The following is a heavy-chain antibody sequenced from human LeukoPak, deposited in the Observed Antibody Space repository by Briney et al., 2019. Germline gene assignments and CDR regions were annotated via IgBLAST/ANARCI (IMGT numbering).Heavy chain of an antibody. CDR3: ARLGYSYGLGYYYYMDV. V-gene: IGHV4-38-2*01. CDR2: IYHSGST. D-gene: IGHD5-18*01. CDR1: GYSISSGYY. J-gene: IGHJ6*03. Sequence: PSETLSLTCAVSGYSISSGYYWGWIRQPPGKGLEWIGSIYHSGSTYYNPSLKSRVTIPVDTSKNQFSLKLSSVTAADTAVYYCARLGYSYGLGYYYYMDVWGKGTTVTVSS.